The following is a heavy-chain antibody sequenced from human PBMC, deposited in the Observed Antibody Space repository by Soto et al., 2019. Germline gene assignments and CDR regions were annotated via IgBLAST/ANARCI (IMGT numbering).Heavy chain of an antibody. CDR1: GFSFNTYA. D-gene: IGHD3-22*01. J-gene: IGHJ4*02. CDR2: ISGGSGRT. Sequence: GGSLRLSCAASGFSFNTYAMNWVRQAPGRGLEWVSAISGGSGRTYYADSVKGRFTISRDNSESTLYLQMNSLRAEDTAMYYCAKGWSSGYNPTDYWGQGTPVTVSS. CDR3: AKGWSSGYNPTDY. V-gene: IGHV3-23*01.